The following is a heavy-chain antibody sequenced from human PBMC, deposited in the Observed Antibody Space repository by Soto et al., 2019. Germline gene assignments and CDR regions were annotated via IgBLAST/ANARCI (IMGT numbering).Heavy chain of an antibody. CDR3: ANRAAADPWYFDY. V-gene: IGHV3-7*05. Sequence: GGSLRLSCAASGFTFSSYWMSWVRQAPGKGLEWVANIQQDGSQKWYVDSVKGRFTISRDNAKNSLYLQMNSLRAEDTAVYYCANRAAADPWYFDYWGQGTLVTVSS. CDR2: IQQDGSQK. CDR1: GFTFSSYW. D-gene: IGHD6-13*01. J-gene: IGHJ4*02.